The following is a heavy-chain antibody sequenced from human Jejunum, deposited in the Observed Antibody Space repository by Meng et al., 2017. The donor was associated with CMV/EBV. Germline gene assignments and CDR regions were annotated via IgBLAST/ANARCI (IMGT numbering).Heavy chain of an antibody. Sequence: VQLMESGGGLVQPEGSLRLSCAASGFTVSSNWMHWVRQARGKGLVWVSRINNDGSSTSYADSVKGRFTISRDNAKNTLYLQMNSLRAEDTAVYYCARDGTDMMPLDYWGQGTLVTVSS. V-gene: IGHV3-74*01. CDR2: INNDGSST. CDR3: ARDGTDMMPLDY. D-gene: IGHD5-18*01. J-gene: IGHJ4*02. CDR1: GFTVSSNW.